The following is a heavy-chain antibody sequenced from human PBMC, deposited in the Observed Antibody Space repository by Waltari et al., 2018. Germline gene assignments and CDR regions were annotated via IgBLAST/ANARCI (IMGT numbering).Heavy chain of an antibody. CDR2: IYPDDPEI. D-gene: IGHD2-2*01. J-gene: IGHJ6*02. CDR1: GCNFSTHW. CDR3: ARQDPKYQYAMAV. Sequence: EVQLVQSGAEVKKPGESLKISCKDSGCNFSTHWIGWLRQMPGSGLEWMGIIYPDDPEIRYSPSFQGQVTISADRSINTAYLEWRSLKASDTALYFCARQDPKYQYAMAVWGQGTSVTVS. V-gene: IGHV5-51*01.